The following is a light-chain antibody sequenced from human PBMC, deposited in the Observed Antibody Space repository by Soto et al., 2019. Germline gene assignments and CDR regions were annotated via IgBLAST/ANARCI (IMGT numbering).Light chain of an antibody. J-gene: IGKJ5*01. V-gene: IGKV1-12*01. Sequence: DIKMNQSPSTLSASVGDRVNMTCRASQSISGWLAWYQQKPGKAPKLLIRTASSLQSGVPSRFSGSGSGTDFTLTINSLQPEDSATYYCQQAYSFPITFGQGTRLEI. CDR2: TAS. CDR3: QQAYSFPIT. CDR1: QSISGW.